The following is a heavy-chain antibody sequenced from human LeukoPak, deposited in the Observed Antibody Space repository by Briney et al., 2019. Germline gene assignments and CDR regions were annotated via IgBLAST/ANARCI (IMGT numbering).Heavy chain of an antibody. CDR2: ISNRGGST. V-gene: IGHV3-23*01. D-gene: IGHD5-12*01. Sequence: PWGSLRLSCAASGFTFSDFAMSWVRLAPGQGLKWVSTISNRGGSTNFADSVRGRFTISRDNSKNTLYLQMNSLRADDTALYYCTKDGPRGYDFDYWGQGVLVTVSS. CDR3: TKDGPRGYDFDY. J-gene: IGHJ4*02. CDR1: GFTFSDFA.